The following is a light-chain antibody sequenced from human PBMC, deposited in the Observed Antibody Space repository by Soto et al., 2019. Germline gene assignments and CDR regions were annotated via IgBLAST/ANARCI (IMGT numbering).Light chain of an antibody. CDR1: SSDVGGYNY. V-gene: IGLV2-14*03. CDR3: YSYTSSNTYV. CDR2: DVF. J-gene: IGLJ1*01. Sequence: QSVLTQPASVSGSPGQSITISCTGTSSDVGGYNYVFCYQHHPGKVPHLMIYDVFIRPSGVFNRFSGSKFGNTASLTFFGLQAEDEADYYCYSYTSSNTYVFGTGTKVTAL.